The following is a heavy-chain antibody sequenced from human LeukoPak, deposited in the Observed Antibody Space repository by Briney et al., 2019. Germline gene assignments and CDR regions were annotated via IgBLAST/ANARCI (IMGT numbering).Heavy chain of an antibody. CDR3: AKDERYSYGLGGY. Sequence: GGSLRLSCAASGFTFSSYGMHWVRQAPGKGLEWVAFIRYDGSNKYYADSVKGRFTISRDNSKNTLYLQMNSLRAEDTAVYYCAKDERYSYGLGGYWGQGTLVTVST. J-gene: IGHJ4*02. D-gene: IGHD5-18*01. V-gene: IGHV3-30*02. CDR2: IRYDGSNK. CDR1: GFTFSSYG.